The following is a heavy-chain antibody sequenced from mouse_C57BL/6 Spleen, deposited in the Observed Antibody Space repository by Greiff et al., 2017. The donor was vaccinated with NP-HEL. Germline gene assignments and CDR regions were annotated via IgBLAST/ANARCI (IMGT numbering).Heavy chain of an antibody. Sequence: VQLQQSGAELVRPGTSVKVSCKASGYAFTNYLIEWVKQRPGQGLEWIGVVNPGSGGTNYNEKFKGKATLTADKSSSTAYMQLSSLTSEDSAVYVSARGGLGRFAYWGQGTLVTVSA. J-gene: IGHJ3*01. CDR1: GYAFTNYL. D-gene: IGHD4-1*01. CDR2: VNPGSGGT. V-gene: IGHV1-54*01. CDR3: ARGGLGRFAY.